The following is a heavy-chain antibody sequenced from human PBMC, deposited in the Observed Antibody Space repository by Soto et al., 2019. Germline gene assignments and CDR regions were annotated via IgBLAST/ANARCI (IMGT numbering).Heavy chain of an antibody. Sequence: QVQLQQWGAGLLKPSETLSLTCAVYGGSFSGYYWSWIRQPPGKGLEWIGEINHSGSTNYNPSLKSRVTXSXDXXKNQFTLKLSSVTAADTAVYYCARTYSSSWSPVDYWGQGTLVTVSS. CDR2: INHSGST. CDR1: GGSFSGYY. D-gene: IGHD6-13*01. CDR3: ARTYSSSWSPVDY. J-gene: IGHJ4*02. V-gene: IGHV4-34*01.